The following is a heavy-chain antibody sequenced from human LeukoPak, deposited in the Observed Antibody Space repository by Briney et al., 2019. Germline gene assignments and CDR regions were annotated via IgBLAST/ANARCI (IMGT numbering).Heavy chain of an antibody. CDR2: IYHSGST. Sequence: PSETLSLTCTVSGYSISSGYYWGWIRPPPGKGLEWIGSIYHSGSTYYNPSLESRVTILVDTSKNQFSLKLSSVTAADTAVYYCARCDRYGGNTEFLFDYWGQGTLVTVSS. D-gene: IGHD4-23*01. V-gene: IGHV4-38-2*02. CDR3: ARCDRYGGNTEFLFDY. CDR1: GYSISSGYY. J-gene: IGHJ4*02.